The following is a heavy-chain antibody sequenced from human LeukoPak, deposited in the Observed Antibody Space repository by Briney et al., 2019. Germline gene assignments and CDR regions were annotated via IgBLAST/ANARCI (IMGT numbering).Heavy chain of an antibody. Sequence: SETLSLTCTVSGGSISSSSYYWGWIRQPPGKGLEWIGSIYYSGSTYYNPSLKSRVTISVDTSKNQFSLKLSSVTAADTAVYYCARQEGYSYGYAYYYYYGMDVWGQGTTVTVSS. V-gene: IGHV4-39*01. CDR2: IYYSGST. CDR1: GGSISSSSYY. CDR3: ARQEGYSYGYAYYYYYGMDV. J-gene: IGHJ6*02. D-gene: IGHD5-18*01.